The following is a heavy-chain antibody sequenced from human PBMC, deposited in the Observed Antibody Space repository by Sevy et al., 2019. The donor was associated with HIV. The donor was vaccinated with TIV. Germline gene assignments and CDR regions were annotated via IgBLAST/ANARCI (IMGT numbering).Heavy chain of an antibody. CDR1: GFTFSSFA. CDR2: ISDSGTST. V-gene: IGHV3-23*01. CDR3: AKALPRVYFGMDV. J-gene: IGHJ6*02. Sequence: GGSLRLSCAASGFTFSSFAMSWVRQAPGKGLEWVSVISDSGTSTYYADSVKGRFTISRDNPKNTLYLQMNSLRAEDTAVYYCAKALPRVYFGMDVWGQGTTVTVSS.